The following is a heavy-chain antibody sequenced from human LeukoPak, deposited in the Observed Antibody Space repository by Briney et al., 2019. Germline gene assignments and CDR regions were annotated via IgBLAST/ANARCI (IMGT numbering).Heavy chain of an antibody. CDR3: ARAYRDYFGSGHFDY. D-gene: IGHD3-10*01. J-gene: IGHJ4*02. CDR2: TFHNGGT. Sequence: SETLSLTCAVSGGSISSAYSWNWIRQPPGKGLEWIGYTFHNGGTYYNPSLESRVTISVDRSKNQFSLSLTSMTAADTAIYYCARAYRDYFGSGHFDYWGQGTLVTVSS. CDR1: GGSISSAYS. V-gene: IGHV4-30-2*01.